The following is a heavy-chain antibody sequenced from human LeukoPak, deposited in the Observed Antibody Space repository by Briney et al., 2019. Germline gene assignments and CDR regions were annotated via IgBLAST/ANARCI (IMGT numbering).Heavy chain of an antibody. V-gene: IGHV4-59*01. D-gene: IGHD2-15*01. J-gene: IGHJ4*02. CDR2: IYYSGST. CDR3: ASRDCSGGRCHFAGADPFDY. CDR1: GGSISSYY. Sequence: SETLSLTCTVSGGSISSYYWSWIRQPPGKGLEWIGHIYYSGSTNYNPSLKSRVTISIDMSKNQFSLRLSSVTAADTAVYYCASRDCSGGRCHFAGADPFDYWGQGTLVTVSS.